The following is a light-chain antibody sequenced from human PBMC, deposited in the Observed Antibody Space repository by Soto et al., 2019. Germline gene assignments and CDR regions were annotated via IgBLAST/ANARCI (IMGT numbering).Light chain of an antibody. CDR2: AAS. Sequence: DIQMTQSPSSLSASVGDRVTITCRASQSISSYLNWYQQKPGKAPKLLIYAASSLQSGVPSRFSGGGSGTDFALAISSLQPEDFATYYCQQSYSTPPLFTFVPGTKVDIK. V-gene: IGKV1-39*01. CDR1: QSISSY. J-gene: IGKJ3*01. CDR3: QQSYSTPPLFT.